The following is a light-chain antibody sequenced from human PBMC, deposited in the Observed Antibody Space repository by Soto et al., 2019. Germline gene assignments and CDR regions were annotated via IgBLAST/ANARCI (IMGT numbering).Light chain of an antibody. Sequence: QSVLTQPPSASGTPGQGVTISCSGSSSNIGPNTVNWYQRLPGTAPKLLIYGTDKRPPGVPDRFSGSKSGTSASLAISGLQSKDEADYDCAAWDGRLSAWVFGGGTKLTVL. V-gene: IGLV1-44*01. J-gene: IGLJ3*02. CDR2: GTD. CDR1: SSNIGPNT. CDR3: AAWDGRLSAWV.